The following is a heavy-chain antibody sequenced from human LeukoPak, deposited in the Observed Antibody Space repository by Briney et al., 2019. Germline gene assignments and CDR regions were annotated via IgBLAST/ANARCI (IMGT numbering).Heavy chain of an antibody. CDR1: GFTFSRHW. J-gene: IGHJ3*02. CDR3: ARGGSPPEALGDTFDI. V-gene: IGHV3-74*01. Sequence: GGSLRLSCAASGFTFSRHWMHWVRQAPGKGLVWVSPIYSDGRTTSYADSVKGRFTSSRDNAKNTLYLQMNSLRAEDTAVYYCARGGSPPEALGDTFDIWGQGTMVTVSS. D-gene: IGHD1-26*01. CDR2: IYSDGRTT.